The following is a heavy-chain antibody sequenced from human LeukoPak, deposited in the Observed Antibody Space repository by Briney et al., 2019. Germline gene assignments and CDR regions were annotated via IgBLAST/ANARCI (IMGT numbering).Heavy chain of an antibody. CDR1: GFTFSSYS. CDR2: ISSSSSYI. D-gene: IGHD6-6*01. Sequence: GGSLRLSCAASGFTFSSYSMNWVRQAPGKGLEWVSSISSSSSYIYYADSVKGRFTISRDNAKNSLYLQMNSLRAEDTAVYYCARDSSSSDHYYYYYYMDVWGNGTTVTVSS. J-gene: IGHJ6*03. CDR3: ARDSSSSDHYYYYYYMDV. V-gene: IGHV3-21*01.